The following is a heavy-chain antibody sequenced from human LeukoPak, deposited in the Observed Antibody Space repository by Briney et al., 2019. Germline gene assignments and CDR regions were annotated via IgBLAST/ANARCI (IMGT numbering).Heavy chain of an antibody. D-gene: IGHD2-15*01. CDR3: ARGSPVVAAPPFDY. CDR1: GGSISSYY. V-gene: IGHV4-59*06. J-gene: IGHJ4*02. Sequence: PSETLSLTCTVSGGSISSYYWSWIRQHPGKGLEWIGYIYYSGSTYYNPSLKSRVTISVDTSKNQFSLKLSSVTAADTAVYYCARGSPVVAAPPFDYWGQGTLVTVSS. CDR2: IYYSGST.